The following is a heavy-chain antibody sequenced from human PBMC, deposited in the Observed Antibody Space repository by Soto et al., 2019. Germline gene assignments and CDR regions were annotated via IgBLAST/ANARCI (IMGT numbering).Heavy chain of an antibody. CDR1: GFTFSSHA. CDR3: AKDWGHRSGWYCFDY. CDR2: IGGSADNT. J-gene: IGHJ4*02. Sequence: EVQLLESGGGLVQPGGSLRLSCAASGFTFSSHAMNWVRQAPGKGLEWISSIGGSADNTYYADSVKGRFTISRDKSKNTLYLQMNSLRAEDTAVYYCAKDWGHRSGWYCFDYWGQGTLVTVSS. V-gene: IGHV3-23*01. D-gene: IGHD6-19*01.